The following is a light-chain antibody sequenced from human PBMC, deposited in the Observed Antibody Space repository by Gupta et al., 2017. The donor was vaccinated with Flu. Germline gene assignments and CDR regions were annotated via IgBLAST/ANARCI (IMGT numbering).Light chain of an antibody. Sequence: EIFVTQSPGTLSLSPGERATLSCRASQSVRGNYLAWYQQKPGQAPRLLIYGASSRATGIPDRFSGSGSGADLSLIIKRLEPEDFAVYYWLHDGSSITFGQGTRLDIK. V-gene: IGKV3-20*01. J-gene: IGKJ5*01. CDR3: LHDGSSIT. CDR2: GAS. CDR1: QSVRGNY.